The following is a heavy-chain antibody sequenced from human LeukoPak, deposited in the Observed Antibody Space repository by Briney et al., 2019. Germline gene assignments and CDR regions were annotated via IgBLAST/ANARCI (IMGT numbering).Heavy chain of an antibody. CDR2: IWYDGSNK. CDR3: ASFRGYSYGLQAFY. D-gene: IGHD5-18*01. Sequence: GRSLRLSCAASGFTFSSYGMHWVRQAPGMGLEWVAVIWYDGSNKYYADSVKGRFTISRDNSKNTLYLQMNSLRAEDTAVYYCASFRGYSYGLQAFYWGQGTLVTVSS. CDR1: GFTFSSYG. J-gene: IGHJ4*02. V-gene: IGHV3-33*01.